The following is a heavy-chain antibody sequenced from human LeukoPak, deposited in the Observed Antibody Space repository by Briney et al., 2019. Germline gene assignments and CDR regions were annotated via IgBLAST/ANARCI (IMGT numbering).Heavy chain of an antibody. CDR2: IKQDGSEK. CDR1: GFTFSSYW. Sequence: PGGSLRLPCAASGFTFSSYWMPWVRQAPGKGLEWVANIKQDGSEKYYVDSVKGRFTISRDNAKNSLYLQMNSLRAEDTAVYYCASSGDSSSWYEYYFDYWGQGTLVTVSS. CDR3: ASSGDSSSWYEYYFDY. J-gene: IGHJ4*02. V-gene: IGHV3-7*01. D-gene: IGHD6-13*01.